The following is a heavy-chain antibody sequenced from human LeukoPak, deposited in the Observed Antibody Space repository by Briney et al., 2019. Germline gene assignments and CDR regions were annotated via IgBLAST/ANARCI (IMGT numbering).Heavy chain of an antibody. CDR3: ARGSLAMVRGALNWFDP. CDR1: GYTFTSYG. CDR2: ISAYNGNT. J-gene: IGHJ5*02. D-gene: IGHD3-10*01. V-gene: IGHV1-18*01. Sequence: EASVKVSCKASGYTFTSYGISWVRQAPGQGLEWMVWISAYNGNTNYAQKLQGRVTMTTDTSTSTAYMELRSLRSDDTAVYYCARGSLAMVRGALNWFDPWGQGTLVTVSS.